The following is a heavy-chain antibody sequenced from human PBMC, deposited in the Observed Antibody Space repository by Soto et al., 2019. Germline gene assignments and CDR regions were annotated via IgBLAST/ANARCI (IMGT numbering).Heavy chain of an antibody. D-gene: IGHD3-16*02. J-gene: IGHJ5*02. V-gene: IGHV2-5*02. CDR2: IYWDDDK. CDR3: AHREYDYIWESFRPT. Sequence: QITLKQSGPTLVKPTQTLTLTCTFSGFSLSTSGVGVGWIRQPPGNALEWLALIYWDDDKLYSPSLKSRLTSTNDTSKDQVVVTMTDMYPVDTATCYFAHREYDYIWESFRPTWGQGALVTVSS. CDR1: GFSLSTSGVG.